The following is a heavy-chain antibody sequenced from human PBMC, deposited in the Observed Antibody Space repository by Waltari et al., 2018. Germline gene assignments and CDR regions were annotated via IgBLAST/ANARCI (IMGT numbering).Heavy chain of an antibody. CDR2: INPNTGGA. D-gene: IGHD3-3*02. J-gene: IGHJ3*01. Sequence: QVQLVQSGAEVKRPGASVKVSCKTSGYPFTDYYRHWGRQAPGQGLAWLGRINPNTGGANFAQNFRGRVTMTRDTSIITAYMELISLTSDDTAVYFCARPALEHFSHAAFDVWGQGTIVSVSS. V-gene: IGHV1-2*06. CDR1: GYPFTDYY. CDR3: ARPALEHFSHAAFDV.